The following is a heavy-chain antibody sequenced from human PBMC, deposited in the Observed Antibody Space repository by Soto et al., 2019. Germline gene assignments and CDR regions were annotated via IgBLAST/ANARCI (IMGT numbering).Heavy chain of an antibody. V-gene: IGHV1-46*01. CDR2: INPSGGST. CDR1: GYTFTSYY. Sequence: ASVKVSCKASGYTFTSYYMHWVRLAPGQGLEWMGIINPSGGSTSYAQKFQGRVTMTRDTSTSTVYMELSSLRSEDTAVYYCASQSQPTVTTYYYYYYGMDVWGQGTTVTVSS. D-gene: IGHD4-17*01. CDR3: ASQSQPTVTTYYYYYYGMDV. J-gene: IGHJ6*02.